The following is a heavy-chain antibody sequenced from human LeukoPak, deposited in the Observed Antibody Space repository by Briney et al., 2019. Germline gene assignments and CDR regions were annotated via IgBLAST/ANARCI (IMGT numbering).Heavy chain of an antibody. CDR1: GFTFSSYG. CDR3: AKDRVYSSSWYYYYGMDV. Sequence: GGSLRLSCAASGFTFSSYGMHWVRQAPGKGLEWVAVISYDGSNKYYADSVKGRFTISRDNSKNTLYLQMNSLRAEDTAVYYCAKDRVYSSSWYYYYGMDVWGQGTTVTVSS. J-gene: IGHJ6*02. D-gene: IGHD6-13*01. CDR2: ISYDGSNK. V-gene: IGHV3-30*18.